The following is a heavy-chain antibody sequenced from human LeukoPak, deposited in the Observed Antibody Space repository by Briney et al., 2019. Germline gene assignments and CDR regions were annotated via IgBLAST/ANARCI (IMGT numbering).Heavy chain of an antibody. CDR2: FDPEDGET. CDR3: ATDTGLWCSSTSCYSKRAFDI. J-gene: IGHJ3*02. D-gene: IGHD2-2*01. CDR1: GYTLTELS. Sequence: ASVKVSCKVSGYTLTELSMHWVRQAPGKGLEWMGGFDPEDGETIYAQRFQGRVTMTEDTPTNTAYMELSSLRSEDTAVYYCATDTGLWCSSTSCYSKRAFDIWGQGTMVTVSS. V-gene: IGHV1-24*01.